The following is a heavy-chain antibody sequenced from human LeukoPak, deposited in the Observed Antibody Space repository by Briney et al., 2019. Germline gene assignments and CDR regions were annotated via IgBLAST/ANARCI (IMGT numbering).Heavy chain of an antibody. CDR3: ARSNPSLFYYYMDV. V-gene: IGHV3-64*01. CDR2: ISSNGGST. J-gene: IGHJ6*03. CDR1: GFTFSSYA. Sequence: GGSLRLSCAASGFTFSSYAMHWVRQAPGKGLEYVSAISSNGGSTYYANSVKGRFTISRDNSKNTLYLQMGSLRAEDTAVYYCARSNPSLFYYYMDVWGKGTTVTVSS.